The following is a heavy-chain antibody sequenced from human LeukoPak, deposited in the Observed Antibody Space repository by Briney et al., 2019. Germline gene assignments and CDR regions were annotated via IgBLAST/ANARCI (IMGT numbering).Heavy chain of an antibody. Sequence: GGSLRLSCAASGFAFSSYAMHWVRQAPGKGLEWVAIISYDGITEDYSDSVKGRFTISRDNAKNSLYLQMNSLRAEDTAVYYCASLKLLWFGDTYEDFDYWGQGTLVTVSS. D-gene: IGHD3-10*01. CDR3: ASLKLLWFGDTYEDFDY. V-gene: IGHV3-30*04. CDR2: ISYDGITE. CDR1: GFAFSSYA. J-gene: IGHJ4*02.